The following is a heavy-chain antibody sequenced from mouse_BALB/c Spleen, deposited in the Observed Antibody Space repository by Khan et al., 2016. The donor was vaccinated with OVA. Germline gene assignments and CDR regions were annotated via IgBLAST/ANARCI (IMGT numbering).Heavy chain of an antibody. D-gene: IGHD1-1*01. CDR1: GFTFSTYG. Sequence: EVELVESGGDLVKPGGSLKLSCAASGFTFSTYGMSWVRQTPDKRLEWVATISSGGSYTYYPDSVKGRFTISRDNAKNTLNLQMRSLKSADTAMYYCTRLAYYYNSEGFAYWGQGTLSLSLQ. CDR2: ISSGGSYT. V-gene: IGHV5-6*01. CDR3: TRLAYYYNSEGFAY. J-gene: IGHJ3*01.